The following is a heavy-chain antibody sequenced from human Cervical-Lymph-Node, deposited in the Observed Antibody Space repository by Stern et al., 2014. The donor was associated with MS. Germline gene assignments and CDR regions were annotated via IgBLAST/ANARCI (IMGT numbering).Heavy chain of an antibody. CDR3: ARPAAARYFDY. CDR2: ISYDGSSQ. V-gene: IGHV3-30-3*01. Sequence: QVQLQESGGGVVQPGRSLRLSCATSGFTFGRHSMHWVRQAPGKGLEWVAIISYDGSSQHYADSVKGRFNISRSNSNNTLYLQMNSLRVEDTAMYYCARPAAARYFDYWGQGSQVTVSS. D-gene: IGHD6-25*01. J-gene: IGHJ4*02. CDR1: GFTFGRHS.